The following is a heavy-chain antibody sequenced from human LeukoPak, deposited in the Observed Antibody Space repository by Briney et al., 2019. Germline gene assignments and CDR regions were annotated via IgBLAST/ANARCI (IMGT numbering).Heavy chain of an antibody. Sequence: PGGSLRLSCAASGFTFSSYAMSWVRQAPGKGLEWVSAISGSGGSTYYADSVKGRFTISRDNAKNMVYLEMNSLRAEDTAVYYCARDVCSGASCLRGPMDYWGQGTLVTVSS. V-gene: IGHV3-23*01. CDR1: GFTFSSYA. J-gene: IGHJ4*02. CDR3: ARDVCSGASCLRGPMDY. CDR2: ISGSGGST. D-gene: IGHD2-15*01.